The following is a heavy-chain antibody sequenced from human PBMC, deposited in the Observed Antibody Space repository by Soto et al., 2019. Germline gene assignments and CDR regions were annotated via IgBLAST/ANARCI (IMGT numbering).Heavy chain of an antibody. CDR3: ARADSNYYGMDV. CDR1: GGSFSGYY. D-gene: IGHD6-13*01. V-gene: IGHV4-34*01. CDR2: INHSGST. J-gene: IGHJ6*02. Sequence: KPSETLSLTCAVYGGSFSGYYWSWIRQPPGKGLEWIGEINHSGSTNYNPSLKSRVTISVDTSKNQFSLKLSSVTAADTAVYYCARADSNYYGMDVWGQGTTVTVSS.